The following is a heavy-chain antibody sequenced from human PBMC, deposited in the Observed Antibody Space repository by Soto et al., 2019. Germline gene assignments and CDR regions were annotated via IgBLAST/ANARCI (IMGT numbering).Heavy chain of an antibody. D-gene: IGHD6-19*01. J-gene: IGHJ4*02. CDR3: ARRGSGGYYDY. CDR1: GFTFSSYA. CDR2: ISGSGGST. Sequence: EVQLLESGGGLVQPGGSLRLSCAASGFTFSSYAMRWVRQAPVKGLEWVSAISGSGGSTYYADSVKGRSTISRDNSKNTLYLQMNSLRAEDTAVFYCARRGSGGYYDYWGQGTLVTVSS. V-gene: IGHV3-23*01.